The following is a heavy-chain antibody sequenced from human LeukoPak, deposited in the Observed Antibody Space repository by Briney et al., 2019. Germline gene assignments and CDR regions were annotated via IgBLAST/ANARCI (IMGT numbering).Heavy chain of an antibody. D-gene: IGHD3-10*01. Sequence: GASLKISCKGSGYSFTSYWIGWVRQMPGKGLEWMGIIYPGDSDTRYSPSFQGQVTISADKSISTAYLQWSSLKASDTAMYYCARRSITYYYGSGSPLYYMDVWGKGTTVTVSS. CDR1: GYSFTSYW. CDR3: ARRSITYYYGSGSPLYYMDV. V-gene: IGHV5-51*01. CDR2: IYPGDSDT. J-gene: IGHJ6*03.